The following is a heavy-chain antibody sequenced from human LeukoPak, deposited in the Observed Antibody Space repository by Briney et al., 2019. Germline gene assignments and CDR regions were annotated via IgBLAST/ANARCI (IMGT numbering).Heavy chain of an antibody. Sequence: PGGSLRLSCAASGFTFSSYAMSWVRQAPGKGLEWVSAISGSGGSTYYTDSVKGRFTISRDNSKNTLYLQMNSLRAEDTAVYYCAKVRARWLQLYYWGQGTLVTVSS. V-gene: IGHV3-23*01. CDR3: AKVRARWLQLYY. CDR2: ISGSGGST. J-gene: IGHJ4*02. CDR1: GFTFSSYA. D-gene: IGHD5-24*01.